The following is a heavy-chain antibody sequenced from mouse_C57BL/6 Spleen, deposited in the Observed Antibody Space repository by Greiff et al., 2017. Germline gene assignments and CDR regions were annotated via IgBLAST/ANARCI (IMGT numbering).Heavy chain of an antibody. CDR2: IWSGGST. CDR3: ARGSYGSSYGGFYAMDY. Sequence: QVQLKESGPGLVQPSQSLSITCTVSGFSLTSYGVHWVRQSPGKGLEWLGVIWSGGSTDYNAAFISRLSISKDNSKSQVFFKMNSLQADDTAIYYCARGSYGSSYGGFYAMDYWGQGTSVTVSS. CDR1: GFSLTSYG. V-gene: IGHV2-2*01. D-gene: IGHD1-1*01. J-gene: IGHJ4*01.